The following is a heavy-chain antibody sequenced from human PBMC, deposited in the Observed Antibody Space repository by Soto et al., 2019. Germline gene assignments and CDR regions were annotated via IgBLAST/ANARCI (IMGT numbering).Heavy chain of an antibody. CDR3: AGQQLDYYYYYGMDV. D-gene: IGHD6-13*01. Sequence: EVQLVESGGGLVQPGGSLRLSCAASGFTFSSCEMNWVRQAPGKGLEWVSYISSSGSTIYYADSVKGRFTISRDNAKNSLYLQMNSLRAEDTAVYYCAGQQLDYYYYYGMDVWGQGTTVTVSS. CDR1: GFTFSSCE. J-gene: IGHJ6*02. V-gene: IGHV3-48*03. CDR2: ISSSGSTI.